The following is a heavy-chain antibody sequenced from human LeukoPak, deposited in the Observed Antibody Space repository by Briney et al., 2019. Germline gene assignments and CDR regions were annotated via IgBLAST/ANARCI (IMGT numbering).Heavy chain of an antibody. D-gene: IGHD3-10*01. CDR3: AREGSYYGSGHNWFDP. V-gene: IGHV4-34*01. J-gene: IGHJ5*02. Sequence: PSETLSLTCAVYGGSFSGYYWSWIRQPPGKGLEWIGEINHSGNTNYNPSLKSRVTISVDTSKNQFSLKLSSVTAADTAVYYCAREGSYYGSGHNWFDPWGQGTLVTVSS. CDR2: INHSGNT. CDR1: GGSFSGYY.